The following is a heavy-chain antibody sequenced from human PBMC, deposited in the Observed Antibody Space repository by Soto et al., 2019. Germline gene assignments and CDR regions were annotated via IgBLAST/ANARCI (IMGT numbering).Heavy chain of an antibody. V-gene: IGHV4-30-2*01. CDR3: ARGRVDHEILTPNYNRRFRFDP. D-gene: IGHD3-9*01. CDR1: GGSITSGGYS. J-gene: IGHJ5*02. CDR2: VNHTGRT. Sequence: PSENLSLTFTVSGGSITSGGYSWSGIRQRPVTGLGCVGDVNHTGRTSYNPSLKSRVTMSVDTSKKQFSLKLNSMTAADTAVYFCARGRVDHEILTPNYNRRFRFDPWGQATLVTASS.